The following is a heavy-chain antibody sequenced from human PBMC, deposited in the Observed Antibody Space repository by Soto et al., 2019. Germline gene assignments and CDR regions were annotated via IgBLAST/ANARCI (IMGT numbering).Heavy chain of an antibody. V-gene: IGHV3-30-3*01. Sequence: PGGSLRLSCAASGFTFSSYAMHWVRQAPGKGLEWVAVISYDGSNKYYADSVKGRFTISRDNSKNTLYLQMNSLRAEDTAVYYCARDRRGIAAAGTYYYYGMDVWGQGTTVTAP. D-gene: IGHD6-13*01. CDR3: ARDRRGIAAAGTYYYYGMDV. CDR1: GFTFSSYA. J-gene: IGHJ6*02. CDR2: ISYDGSNK.